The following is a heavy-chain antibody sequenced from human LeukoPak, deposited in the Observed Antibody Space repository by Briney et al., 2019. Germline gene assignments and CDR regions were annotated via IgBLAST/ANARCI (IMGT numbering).Heavy chain of an antibody. CDR1: GFSLSAYW. Sequence: GGSLRLSCAASGFSLSAYWMTWVRQAPGKGLEWVANINRDGSQKNHVDSVKGRFTISRDNAENSLFLQMNSLTAEDTAVYYCAGDNTYCSSSRCYDRFDYWGQGTLVTVSS. J-gene: IGHJ4*02. CDR2: INRDGSQK. D-gene: IGHD2-2*01. V-gene: IGHV3-7*01. CDR3: AGDNTYCSSSRCYDRFDY.